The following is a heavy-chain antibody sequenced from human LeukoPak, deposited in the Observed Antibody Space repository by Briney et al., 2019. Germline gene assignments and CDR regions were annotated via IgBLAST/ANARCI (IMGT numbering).Heavy chain of an antibody. V-gene: IGHV3-11*04. Sequence: GGSLRLSCAASGFTFSDYYMNWIRQAPGKGLEWVSYISGSGSSIYYADSVKGRFTISRDNAKNSLYLQMNSLRAEDTAVYYCARDFDSGVDYWGQGTLVTVSS. D-gene: IGHD3-9*01. CDR2: ISGSGSSI. CDR1: GFTFSDYY. J-gene: IGHJ4*02. CDR3: ARDFDSGVDY.